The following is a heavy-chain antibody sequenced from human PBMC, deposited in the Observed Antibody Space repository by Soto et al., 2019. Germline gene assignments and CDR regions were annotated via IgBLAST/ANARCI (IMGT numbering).Heavy chain of an antibody. CDR1: GGSISSGGYY. CDR3: ARRYGGNFDY. V-gene: IGHV4-31*01. CDR2: IYYSGST. J-gene: IGHJ4*02. D-gene: IGHD2-15*01. Sequence: PSETLSLTCTVSGGSISSGGYYWSWIRQHPGKGLVLIGYIYYSGSTYYNPSLKSLVTISVDTSKNQFSLKLSSVTAADTAVYYCARRYGGNFDYWGQGTLVTVSS.